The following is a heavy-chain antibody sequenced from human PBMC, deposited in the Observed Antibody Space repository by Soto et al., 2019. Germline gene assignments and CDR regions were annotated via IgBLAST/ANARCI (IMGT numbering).Heavy chain of an antibody. J-gene: IGHJ4*02. Sequence: ASVKVSCKASGYTFTSYSFNWVRQAPGQGLEWMGWISGYNGDTKYPQKLQGRVTMTTETSTSTAYMELRSLRSDDTAMYYCARSLGIAAAATDWGQGTLVTVSS. D-gene: IGHD6-13*01. CDR3: ARSLGIAAAATD. CDR2: ISGYNGDT. V-gene: IGHV1-18*01. CDR1: GYTFTSYS.